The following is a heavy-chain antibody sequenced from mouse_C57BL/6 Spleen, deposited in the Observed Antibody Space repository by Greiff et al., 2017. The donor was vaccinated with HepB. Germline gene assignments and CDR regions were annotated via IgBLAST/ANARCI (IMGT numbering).Heavy chain of an antibody. CDR3: ARFITTVPYYGDD. D-gene: IGHD1-1*01. CDR2: IDPNSGGT. V-gene: IGHV1-72*01. J-gene: IGHJ2*01. Sequence: VQLQQPGAELVKPGASVKLSCKASGYTFTSYWMHWVKQRPGRGLEWIGRIDPNSGGTKYNEKFKSKATLTVDKPSSTAYMQLSSLTSEDSAGYYGARFITTVPYYGDDWGEGTTLTVSS. CDR1: GYTFTSYW.